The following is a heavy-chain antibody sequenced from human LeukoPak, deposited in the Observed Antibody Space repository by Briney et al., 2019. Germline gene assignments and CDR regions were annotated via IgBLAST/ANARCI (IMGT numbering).Heavy chain of an antibody. V-gene: IGHV1-69*04. J-gene: IGHJ4*02. CDR2: IIPILGIA. D-gene: IGHD6-6*01. CDR1: GGTFSSYA. Sequence: SVKVSCKASGGTFSSYAISWVRPAPGQGLEWMGRIIPILGIANYAQKFQGRVTITADKSTSTAYMELSSLRSEDTAVYYCARARDAIVRYSSSSPYFDYSGQGTLVTVSS. CDR3: ARARDAIVRYSSSSPYFDY.